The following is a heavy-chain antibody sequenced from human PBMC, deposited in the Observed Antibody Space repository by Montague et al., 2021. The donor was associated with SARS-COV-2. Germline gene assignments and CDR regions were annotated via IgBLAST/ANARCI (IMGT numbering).Heavy chain of an antibody. CDR3: AKLGSYTDY. Sequence: SLRLSCAASGFTVSSNYMTWVRQAPGKGLEWVSVISWNSGSIGYADSVKGRFTISRDNAKNSLYLQMNSLRAEDTALYYCAKLGSYTDYWGQGTLVTVSS. V-gene: IGHV3-9*01. D-gene: IGHD2-2*02. J-gene: IGHJ4*02. CDR2: ISWNSGSI. CDR1: GFTVSSNY.